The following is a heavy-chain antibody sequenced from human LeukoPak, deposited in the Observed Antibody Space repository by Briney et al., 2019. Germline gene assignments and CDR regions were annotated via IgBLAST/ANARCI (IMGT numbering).Heavy chain of an antibody. V-gene: IGHV5-51*01. CDR1: GYSFTSYW. D-gene: IGHD3-3*01. Sequence: GESLKISCKGSGYSFTSYWIGWVRQMPGKGLEWMGIIYPGDSDTRYSSSFQGQVTISADKSISTAYLQWSSLKASDTAMYYCAISYDFWSGYQDRGQIDYWGQGTLVTVSS. CDR2: IYPGDSDT. J-gene: IGHJ4*02. CDR3: AISYDFWSGYQDRGQIDY.